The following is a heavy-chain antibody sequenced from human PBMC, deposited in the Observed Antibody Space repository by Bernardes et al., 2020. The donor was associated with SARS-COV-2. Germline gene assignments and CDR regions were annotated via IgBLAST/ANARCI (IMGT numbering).Heavy chain of an antibody. CDR1: GYTLTEVP. CDR2: FDPEDGET. CDR3: SILLAGGMDV. J-gene: IGHJ6*02. D-gene: IGHD2-15*01. Sequence: ASVKVSCKVSGYTLTEVPLHWVRQAPGKGLEWMGGFDPEDGETIYAQKFQGRVIMTEDTSTDTAHMDLSSLRSEDTAVYYCSILLAGGMDVWGQGTTVTVSS. V-gene: IGHV1-24*01.